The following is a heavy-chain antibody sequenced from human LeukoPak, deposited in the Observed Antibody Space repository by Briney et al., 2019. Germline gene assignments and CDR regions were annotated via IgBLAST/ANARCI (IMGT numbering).Heavy chain of an antibody. CDR2: IIPIFGKA. Sequence: ASVKVSCKASGGTFSSYAISWVRQAPGQGLEWMGGIIPIFGKANYAQKFQGRVTITADESSSTPYMELSRLRSEDTAVYYCARGKTILDYWGQGTLVTVSS. D-gene: IGHD2-15*01. V-gene: IGHV1-69*13. CDR1: GGTFSSYA. J-gene: IGHJ4*02. CDR3: ARGKTILDY.